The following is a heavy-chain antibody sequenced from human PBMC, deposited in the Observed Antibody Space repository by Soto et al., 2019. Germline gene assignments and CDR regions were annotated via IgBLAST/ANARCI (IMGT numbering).Heavy chain of an antibody. Sequence: SETLSLTCTVSGGSVSSNSYSWGWIRQSPGKGLEWIGNIYSTENTYYNPSLQSRVTISVDTSKNEFSLELSSVTAADTAVYYCAHGSGSYPPPHDAFDIWGQGTMVTVS. CDR2: IYSTENT. J-gene: IGHJ3*02. CDR3: AHGSGSYPPPHDAFDI. D-gene: IGHD3-10*01. CDR1: GGSVSSNSYS. V-gene: IGHV4-39*07.